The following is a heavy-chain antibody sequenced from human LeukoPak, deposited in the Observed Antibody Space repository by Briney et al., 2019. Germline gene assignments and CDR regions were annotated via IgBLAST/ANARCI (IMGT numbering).Heavy chain of an antibody. V-gene: IGHV3-48*03. CDR1: GFTFSSYE. J-gene: IGHJ3*02. D-gene: IGHD5-18*01. CDR2: ISSSGSTI. CDR3: ARDRRETAAVRSRLPHDAFDI. Sequence: PGGSLGLSCAASGFTFSSYEMNWVRQAPGKGLEWVSYISSSGSTIYYADSVKGRFTISGDNAKNSPYLQMNSLRAEDTAVYYCARDRRETAAVRSRLPHDAFDIWGQGTMVTVSS.